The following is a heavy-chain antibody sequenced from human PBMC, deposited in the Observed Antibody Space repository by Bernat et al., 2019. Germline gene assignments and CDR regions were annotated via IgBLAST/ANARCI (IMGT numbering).Heavy chain of an antibody. D-gene: IGHD3-22*01. J-gene: IGHJ3*02. V-gene: IGHV1-69*08. CDR1: GGTFSSYT. CDR2: IIPILGRA. Sequence: QVQLVQSGAEVKKPGSSVKGSCKASGGTFSSYTISWVRQAAGQGLEGMGRIIPILGRANYAQKCPGRVPLTSTNSPSTAYMELRSLSSEDTAVYYCARERLPYDSSGIGDAFYIWGQGTMVTVSS. CDR3: ARERLPYDSSGIGDAFYI.